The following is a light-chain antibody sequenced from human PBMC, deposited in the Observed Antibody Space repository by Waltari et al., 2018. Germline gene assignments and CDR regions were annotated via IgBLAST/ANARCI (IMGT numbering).Light chain of an antibody. J-gene: IGKJ3*01. Sequence: DIQMTQSPSSLSASVGDRVTITCRASQSISSDLNWYQQKPGKAPKLLIYAASSFQSGVPSRFSGSGSGTDFTLTISSLQPEDFATYYCQQSYSTLFTFGPGTKVDIK. CDR1: QSISSD. CDR2: AAS. CDR3: QQSYSTLFT. V-gene: IGKV1-39*01.